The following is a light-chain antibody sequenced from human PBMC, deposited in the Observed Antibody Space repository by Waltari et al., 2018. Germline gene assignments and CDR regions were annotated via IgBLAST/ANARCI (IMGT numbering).Light chain of an antibody. CDR2: EDS. Sequence: SYELTQPPSVSVSPGQAARIPCSGDALPKKYAYWYQQKSGQAPVLVIYEDSKRPSGIPERFSGSSSGTTATLTLSGAQVEDEGDYYCYSTDSSDTHRVFGGGTKLTVL. CDR3: YSTDSSDTHRV. CDR1: ALPKKY. V-gene: IGLV3-10*01. J-gene: IGLJ3*02.